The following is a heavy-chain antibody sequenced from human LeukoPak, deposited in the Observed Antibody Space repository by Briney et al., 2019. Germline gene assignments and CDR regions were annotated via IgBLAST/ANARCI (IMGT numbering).Heavy chain of an antibody. Sequence: PSETLSLTCAVYGGSFSGYYWSWICQPPGKGLEWIGEINHSGGTNYNPSLKSRVTISVDASKNQFSLKLSSVTAADTAVYYCARGLSPRVLRYFDWSHNYFDYWGQGTLVTVSS. CDR1: GGSFSGYY. CDR2: INHSGGT. J-gene: IGHJ4*02. D-gene: IGHD3-9*01. CDR3: ARGLSPRVLRYFDWSHNYFDY. V-gene: IGHV4-34*01.